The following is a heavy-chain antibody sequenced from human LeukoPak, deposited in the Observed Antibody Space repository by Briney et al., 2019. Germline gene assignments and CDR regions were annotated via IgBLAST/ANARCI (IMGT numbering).Heavy chain of an antibody. CDR2: ISWNSGSI. CDR3: AKGACSGGSCYSDY. Sequence: GGSLRLSCAASGFTFDDYAMHWVRQAPGKGLEWVSGISWNSGSIGYADSVKGRFTISRDNAKNSLYLQMNSLRAEDTALYYCAKGACSGGSCYSDYWGQGTRVTVSS. D-gene: IGHD2-15*01. CDR1: GFTFDDYA. V-gene: IGHV3-9*01. J-gene: IGHJ4*02.